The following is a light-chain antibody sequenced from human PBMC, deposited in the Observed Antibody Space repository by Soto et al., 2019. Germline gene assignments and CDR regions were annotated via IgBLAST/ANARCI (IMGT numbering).Light chain of an antibody. CDR1: SSDVGGYNY. CDR3: SSYTSSSVYV. V-gene: IGLV2-14*01. Sequence: QSVLTQPASVSGSPGQSITISCTGTSSDVGGYNYVSWYQQHPGKAPKLMIYDVSNRPSGVSNRFSGSKSGNTASLTISGLQADYEADYYCSSYTSSSVYVFGTGTKLTVL. CDR2: DVS. J-gene: IGLJ1*01.